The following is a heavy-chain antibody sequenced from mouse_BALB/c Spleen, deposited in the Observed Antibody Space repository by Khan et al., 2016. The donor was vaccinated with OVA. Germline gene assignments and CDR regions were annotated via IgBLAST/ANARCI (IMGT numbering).Heavy chain of an antibody. Sequence: EVELVESGGDFVRPGGSLKLSCAVSGFTFSTYGMSWVRQTPDKRLEWVATISTGGAYTYYPDSVKGRFIISRDNAKNTLYQQLSSLVSENTNIYYCARLAYYYSGRGYAYWGQGTLVTVSA. CDR3: ARLAYYYSGRGYAY. V-gene: IGHV5-6*01. D-gene: IGHD1-1*01. J-gene: IGHJ3*01. CDR2: ISTGGAYT. CDR1: GFTFSTYG.